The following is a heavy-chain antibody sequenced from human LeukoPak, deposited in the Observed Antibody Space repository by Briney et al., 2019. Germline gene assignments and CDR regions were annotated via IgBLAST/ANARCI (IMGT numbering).Heavy chain of an antibody. CDR2: IIPIFGIA. V-gene: IGHV1-69*04. CDR3: AREGYRGNYYDSSGYYENFQH. J-gene: IGHJ1*01. CDR1: GGTFSSYA. Sequence: SVKVSCKASGGTFSSYAISWVRQAPGQGVEWMGRIIPIFGIANYAQKFQGRVTITADKSTSTAYMELSSLRSEDTAVYYCAREGYRGNYYDSSGYYENFQHWGQGTLVTVSS. D-gene: IGHD3-22*01.